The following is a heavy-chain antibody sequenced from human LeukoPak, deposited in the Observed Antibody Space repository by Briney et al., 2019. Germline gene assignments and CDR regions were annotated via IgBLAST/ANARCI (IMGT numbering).Heavy chain of an antibody. CDR1: GYTFTSYD. V-gene: IGHV1-8*01. Sequence: ASVKVSCKASGYTFTSYDINWVRQATGQGLEWMGWMYPNSGNTGYAQKFQGRVTMTRNTSISTAYMELSSLRSEDTAVYYCARVNGLGQWLVRGDYFDYWGQGTLVTVPS. J-gene: IGHJ4*02. D-gene: IGHD6-19*01. CDR2: MYPNSGNT. CDR3: ARVNGLGQWLVRGDYFDY.